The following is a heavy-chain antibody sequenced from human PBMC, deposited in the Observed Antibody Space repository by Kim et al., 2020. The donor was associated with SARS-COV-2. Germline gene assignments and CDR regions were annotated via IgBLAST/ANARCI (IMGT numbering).Heavy chain of an antibody. D-gene: IGHD2-21*01. J-gene: IGHJ5*02. Sequence: GGSLRLSCAASGFTFSSYSMNWVRQAPGKGLEWVSSISSSRSYINYADSVKGRFTISRDNAKNSLFLQMNSLRAEDTAVYYCASLSLHSPSWGQGTLVTVSS. V-gene: IGHV3-21*01. CDR3: ASLSLHSPS. CDR2: ISSSRSYI. CDR1: GFTFSSYS.